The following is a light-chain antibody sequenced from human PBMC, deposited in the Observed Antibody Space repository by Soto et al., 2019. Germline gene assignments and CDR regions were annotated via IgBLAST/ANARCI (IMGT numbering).Light chain of an antibody. J-gene: IGLJ2*01. Sequence: QSALTQPASVSGSPGQSITISCTGTSSDVGGYNYVSWYQQHPGKAPKLMIYEVTNRPSGVSIRVSGSKSGNTASLTISGLQVEDEADYYCTSYTSSITHVLLRGGTKLTVL. CDR2: EVT. V-gene: IGLV2-14*03. CDR1: SSDVGGYNY. CDR3: TSYTSSITHVL.